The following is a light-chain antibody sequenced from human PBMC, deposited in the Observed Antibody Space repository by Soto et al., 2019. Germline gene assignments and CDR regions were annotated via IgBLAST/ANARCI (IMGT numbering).Light chain of an antibody. J-gene: IGKJ1*01. CDR3: MQALQTRT. CDR1: QSLLHSNGYNY. Sequence: DIVMTQSPLSLPVTPGEPASISCRSSQSLLHSNGYNYLDWYLQKPGQSPQLLIYLGSYRASGVPDRFSGSGSGTDFTLKISRAEAEDVGVYYCMQALQTRTFGQGTKVDIK. CDR2: LGS. V-gene: IGKV2-28*01.